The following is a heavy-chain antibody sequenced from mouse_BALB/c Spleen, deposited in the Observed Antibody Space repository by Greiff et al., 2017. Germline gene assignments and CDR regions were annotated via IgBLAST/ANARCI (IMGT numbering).Heavy chain of an antibody. CDR3: ASLIDGYLFAY. J-gene: IGHJ3*01. V-gene: IGHV3-2*02. D-gene: IGHD2-3*01. CDR2: ISYSGST. Sequence: EVQLQESGPGLVKPSQSLSLTCTVTGYSITSDYAWNWIRQFPGNKLEWMGYISYSGSTSYNPSLKSRISITRDTSKNQFFLQLNSVTTEDTATYYCASLIDGYLFAYWGQGTLVTVSA. CDR1: GYSITSDYA.